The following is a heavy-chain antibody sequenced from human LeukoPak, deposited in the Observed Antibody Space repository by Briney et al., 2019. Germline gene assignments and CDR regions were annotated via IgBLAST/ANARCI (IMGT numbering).Heavy chain of an antibody. CDR1: GFTVSSNY. J-gene: IGHJ6*02. CDR2: IYSGGST. CDR3: ARDYDSSGYMRVPSYYYYYGMDV. D-gene: IGHD3-22*01. V-gene: IGHV3-66*01. Sequence: PGGSLRLSCAASGFTVSSNYMSWVRQAPGKGLEWVSVIYSGGSTYYADSVKGRFTISRDNSKNTLYLQMNSLRAEDTAVYYCARDYDSSGYMRVPSYYYYYGMDVWGQGTTVTVSS.